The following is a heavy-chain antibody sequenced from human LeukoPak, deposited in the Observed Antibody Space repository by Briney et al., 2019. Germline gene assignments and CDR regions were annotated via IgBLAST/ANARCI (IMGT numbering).Heavy chain of an antibody. Sequence: PGGSLRLSCAASGFTFSSYAMSWVRQAPGKGLEWVSGISGSGGSTYYADSVKGRFTISRDNSKNTVFLQMISLRAEDTAFYYCAKGRGPGADFDCWGQGTLVTVSS. CDR1: GFTFSSYA. CDR2: ISGSGGST. D-gene: IGHD3-10*01. V-gene: IGHV3-23*01. CDR3: AKGRGPGADFDC. J-gene: IGHJ4*02.